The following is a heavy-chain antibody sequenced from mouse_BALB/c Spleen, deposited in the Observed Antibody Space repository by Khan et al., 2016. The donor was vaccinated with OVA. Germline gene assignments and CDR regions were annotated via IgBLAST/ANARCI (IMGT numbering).Heavy chain of an antibody. CDR3: AKIFYGNSYAMDY. V-gene: IGHV1-77*01. CDR1: GYTFTDYD. J-gene: IGHJ4*01. CDR2: IYPGSGST. D-gene: IGHD2-1*01. Sequence: QVQLQQSGPELVKPGASVKMSCKASGYTFTDYDIRWVKQRTGQGLEWIGEIYPGSGSTYYNEKFKGKATLTADKSSNTAYMQLGSLTSEDSAVYFCAKIFYGNSYAMDYWGQGTAVTVSS.